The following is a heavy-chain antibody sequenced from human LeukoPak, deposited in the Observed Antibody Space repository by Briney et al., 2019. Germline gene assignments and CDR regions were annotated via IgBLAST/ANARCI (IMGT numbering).Heavy chain of an antibody. J-gene: IGHJ6*03. D-gene: IGHD2-2*01. CDR1: GFLFSSYW. Sequence: GGSLRLSCAASGFLFSSYWMSWVRQAPGKGLEWVANIKHDGSDKYYVDSVTGRFTISRDNAKNSLSLQMNSLRVEDTVVYYCATICSTSCYGYYMDVWGKGTTVTVSS. CDR3: ATICSTSCYGYYMDV. CDR2: IKHDGSDK. V-gene: IGHV3-7*01.